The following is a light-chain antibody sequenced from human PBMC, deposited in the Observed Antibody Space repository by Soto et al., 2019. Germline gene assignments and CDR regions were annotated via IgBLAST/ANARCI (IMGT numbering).Light chain of an antibody. V-gene: IGKV3-11*01. J-gene: IGKJ1*01. CDR2: DAS. CDR1: QSVSTS. Sequence: IVLTQSPVTLALSPGERAVLSCRASQSVSTSLAWYQHKPGQAPRLFIYDASKRAPGIPARFSGSGSGTDFTLTISSLEPEDFAVYYCQVRDVWPSFGQGTKVEMK. CDR3: QVRDVWPS.